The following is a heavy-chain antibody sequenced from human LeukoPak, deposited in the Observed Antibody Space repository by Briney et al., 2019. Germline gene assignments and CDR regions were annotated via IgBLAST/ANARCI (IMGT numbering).Heavy chain of an antibody. Sequence: PSETLSLTCTVSGGSISSSSYYWGWIRQPPGKGLEWIGSIYYSGSTYYNPSLKSRVTISVDTSKNQFSLKLSSVTAADTAVYYCARDCGPQINYYGSGSYGSRWFDPWGQGTLVTVSS. CDR3: ARDCGPQINYYGSGSYGSRWFDP. V-gene: IGHV4-39*07. D-gene: IGHD3-10*01. J-gene: IGHJ5*02. CDR2: IYYSGST. CDR1: GGSISSSSYY.